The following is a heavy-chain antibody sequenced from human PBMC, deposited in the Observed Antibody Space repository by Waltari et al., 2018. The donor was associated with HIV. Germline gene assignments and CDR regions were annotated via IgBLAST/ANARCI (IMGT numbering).Heavy chain of an antibody. D-gene: IGHD2-8*01. CDR3: TRANGPSDY. J-gene: IGHJ4*02. V-gene: IGHV3-21*06. Sequence: EVQIVQSGGGLVKPGESLRLSCHVPGSLYISYSMNWVRQSPGKGLEWVSSINSRGSFIYYSDSVKGRFTFARDNANNSLYLQMNNLRDDDTAVYFCTRANGPSDYWGQGVLVTVSS. CDR1: GSLYISYS. CDR2: INSRGSFI.